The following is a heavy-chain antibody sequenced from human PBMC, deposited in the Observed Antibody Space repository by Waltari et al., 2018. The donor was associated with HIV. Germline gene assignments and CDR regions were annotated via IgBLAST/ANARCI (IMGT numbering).Heavy chain of an antibody. Sequence: EVRLVESGGGLGQPGGSLRLPCAGSGFTFSRYWMHWVRQTPGKGLECVSRIKPDGTQTDYADSVKGRFTISRDNAKSTLHLQLNARSVEDTALYFCTGDTFGNDDFWGQGVLVTVSS. J-gene: IGHJ4*02. CDR2: IKPDGTQT. CDR3: TGDTFGNDDF. V-gene: IGHV3-74*01. D-gene: IGHD1-1*01. CDR1: GFTFSRYW.